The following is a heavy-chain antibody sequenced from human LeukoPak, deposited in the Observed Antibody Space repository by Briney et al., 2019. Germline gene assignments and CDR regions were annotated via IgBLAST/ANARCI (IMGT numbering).Heavy chain of an antibody. CDR1: GYTFTGYY. V-gene: IGHV1-2*02. Sequence: ASVKVSCKASGYTFTGYYMHWVRQAPGQGLEWTGWINPNSGGTNYAQKFQGRVTMTRDTSISTAYMELSRLRSDDTAVYYCARVTPRGLRFLEWLSPLDYWGQGTLVTVSS. CDR3: ARVTPRGLRFLEWLSPLDY. CDR2: INPNSGGT. D-gene: IGHD3-3*01. J-gene: IGHJ4*02.